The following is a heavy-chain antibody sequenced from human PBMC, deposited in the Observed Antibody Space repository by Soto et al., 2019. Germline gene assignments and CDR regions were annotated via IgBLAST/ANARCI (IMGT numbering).Heavy chain of an antibody. CDR2: IYWDDDK. J-gene: IGHJ4*02. D-gene: IGHD4-17*01. CDR1: GFSLSTSGVG. V-gene: IGHV2-5*02. CDR3: AHFSCGYGGGESFDY. Sequence: QITLKESGPALVKPTQTLTLTCTFSGFSLSTSGVGVGWIRQPPGKALEWLALIYWDDDKRYSPSLKSRLTLTKDASKNQVVLTMTNMDPVDTATSYCAHFSCGYGGGESFDYWGQGTLVTVSS.